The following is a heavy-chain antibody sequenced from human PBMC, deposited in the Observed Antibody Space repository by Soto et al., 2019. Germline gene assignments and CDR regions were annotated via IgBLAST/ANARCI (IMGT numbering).Heavy chain of an antibody. CDR1: GGTFSSYA. CDR3: ARDWAQPLLRFLDRSENYYYYGMDV. V-gene: IGHV1-69*13. CDR2: IIPIFGTA. J-gene: IGHJ6*02. D-gene: IGHD3-3*01. Sequence: SVKVSCKASGGTFSSYAISWVRQAPGQGLEWMGGIIPIFGTANYAQKFQGRVTITADESTSTAYMELSSLRSEDTAVYYCARDWAQPLLRFLDRSENYYYYGMDVWGQGTTVTVSS.